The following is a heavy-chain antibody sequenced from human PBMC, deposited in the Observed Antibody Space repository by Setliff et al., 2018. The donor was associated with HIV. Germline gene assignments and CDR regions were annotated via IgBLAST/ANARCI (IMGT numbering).Heavy chain of an antibody. D-gene: IGHD3-22*01. CDR2: ISYTGST. V-gene: IGHV4-39*01. CDR3: ARGLSFYDPGGFDY. J-gene: IGHJ4*02. CDR1: GGSINRSNYY. Sequence: SETLSLTCTVPGGSINRSNYYWGWIRQPPGKGLEWIGTISYTGSTYYDPSLKSRVTISLDTSKNQFFLKLSSVTAPDTAIYYCARGLSFYDPGGFDYWGQGTLVTV.